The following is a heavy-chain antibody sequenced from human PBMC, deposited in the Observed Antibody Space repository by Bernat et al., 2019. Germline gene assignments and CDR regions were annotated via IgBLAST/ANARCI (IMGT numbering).Heavy chain of an antibody. Sequence: QVQLVQSGAEVKKPGSSVKVSCKASGGTVSSYTISWVRQAPGQGLEWMGRIIPILGIANYAQKFQGRVTITADKSTSTAYMELSSLRSEDTAVYYCVQAPYYYDSSGYDAFDIWGQGTMVTVSS. CDR3: VQAPYYYDSSGYDAFDI. D-gene: IGHD3-22*01. V-gene: IGHV1-69*02. CDR2: IIPILGIA. CDR1: GGTVSSYT. J-gene: IGHJ3*02.